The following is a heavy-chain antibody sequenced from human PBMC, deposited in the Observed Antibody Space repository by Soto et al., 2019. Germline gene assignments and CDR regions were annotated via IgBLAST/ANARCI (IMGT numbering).Heavy chain of an antibody. J-gene: IGHJ6*02. D-gene: IGHD2-2*01. CDR3: AKDRDCSSTSCYDYYYYGMDV. CDR2: ISYDGSNK. V-gene: IGHV3-30*18. Sequence: GSLRLSCAASGFTFSSYGMHWVRQAPGKGLEWVAVISYDGSNKYYADSVKGRFTISRDNSKNTLYLQMNSLRAEDTAVYYCAKDRDCSSTSCYDYYYYGMDVWGQGTTVTVSS. CDR1: GFTFSSYG.